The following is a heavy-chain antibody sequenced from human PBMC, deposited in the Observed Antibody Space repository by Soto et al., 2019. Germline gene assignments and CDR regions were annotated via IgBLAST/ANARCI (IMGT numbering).Heavy chain of an antibody. D-gene: IGHD6-13*01. Sequence: SQTLSLTCAISGDSVSSISAAWNWIRQSPSRGLEWLGRTYYRSKWDNDYAVSVKSRITISADTSKNQFSLQLNPVTPEDTAVYYCARSGSSSWYVDYWGQGTLVTVSS. J-gene: IGHJ4*02. CDR1: GDSVSSISAA. V-gene: IGHV6-1*01. CDR3: ARSGSSSWYVDY. CDR2: TYYRSKWDN.